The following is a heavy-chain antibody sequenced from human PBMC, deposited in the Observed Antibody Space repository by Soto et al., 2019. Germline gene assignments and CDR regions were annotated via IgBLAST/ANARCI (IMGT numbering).Heavy chain of an antibody. V-gene: IGHV3-23*01. CDR2: ISGSGGST. CDR3: AKDHDILTGYYGSTGFDP. Sequence: GGSLRLSCAASGFTFSSYAMSWVRQAPGKGLEWVSAISGSGGSTYYADSVKGRFTISRDNSKNTLYLQMNSLRAEDTAVYYCAKDHDILTGYYGSTGFDPWGQGTLVTVSS. J-gene: IGHJ5*02. D-gene: IGHD3-9*01. CDR1: GFTFSSYA.